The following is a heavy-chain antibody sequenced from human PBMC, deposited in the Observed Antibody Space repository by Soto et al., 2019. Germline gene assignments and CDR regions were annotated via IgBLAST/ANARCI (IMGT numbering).Heavy chain of an antibody. V-gene: IGHV3-23*01. CDR3: ARGSAYSDYDLEY. J-gene: IGHJ4*02. D-gene: IGHD4-17*01. CDR2: VSGTGGSA. CDR1: GFTFSRYS. Sequence: PGGSLRLSCAASGFTFSRYSMNWVRQAPGKGLEWVSGVSGTGGSAYYADSVKGRFTISRDKSTNTLYLHMNSLRAEDTAVYYCARGSAYSDYDLEYWGQGTLVTVSS.